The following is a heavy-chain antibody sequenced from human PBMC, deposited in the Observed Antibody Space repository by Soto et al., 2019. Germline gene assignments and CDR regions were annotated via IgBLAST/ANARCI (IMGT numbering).Heavy chain of an antibody. CDR1: GGTMNSYY. CDR3: ARGQRFSDWFDP. Sequence: QVHLQESGPGLVKPSETLSLNCTVSGGTMNSYYWTWIRQPAVKGLEWIGRIYSSGSTKYNPSLQSRVTMSLDTSKNQFSLRLTSVTAADTAVYYCARGQRFSDWFDPWGQGTLVTVSS. J-gene: IGHJ5*02. V-gene: IGHV4-4*07. CDR2: IYSSGST. D-gene: IGHD3-3*01.